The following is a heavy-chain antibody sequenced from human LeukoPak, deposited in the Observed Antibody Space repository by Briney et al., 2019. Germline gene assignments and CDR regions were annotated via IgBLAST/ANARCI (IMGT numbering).Heavy chain of an antibody. Sequence: SETLSLPCTVSSGSISSYYWSWIRQPPGKGLEWIGYVYYSGSTNYNPSLKSRVTISVDTSKNQFSLKLSSVTAADTAVYYCARGGIMITFGGVIALNWFDPWGQGTLVTVSS. CDR2: VYYSGST. J-gene: IGHJ5*02. CDR3: ARGGIMITFGGVIALNWFDP. CDR1: SGSISSYY. V-gene: IGHV4-59*01. D-gene: IGHD3-16*02.